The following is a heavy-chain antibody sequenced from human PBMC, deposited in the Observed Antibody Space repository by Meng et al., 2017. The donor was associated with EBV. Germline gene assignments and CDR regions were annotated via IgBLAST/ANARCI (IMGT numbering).Heavy chain of an antibody. CDR1: GGTFSSYA. Sequence: QLQLVSSGGGLQKPGSLLMVSCKASGGTFSSYAISWVRQAPGQGLEWMGGIIPIFGTANYAQKFQGRVTITADKSTSTAYMELSSLRSEDTAVYYCARAEIAAAGRLDYWGQGTLVTVSS. D-gene: IGHD6-13*01. CDR3: ARAEIAAAGRLDY. J-gene: IGHJ4*02. CDR2: IIPIFGTA. V-gene: IGHV1-69*06.